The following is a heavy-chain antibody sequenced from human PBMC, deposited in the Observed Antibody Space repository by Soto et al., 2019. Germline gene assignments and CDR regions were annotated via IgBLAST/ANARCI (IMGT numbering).Heavy chain of an antibody. CDR1: GGSISGYY. J-gene: IGHJ4*02. V-gene: IGHV4-59*08. CDR3: ARHYSSGRYPMAY. D-gene: IGHD3-10*01. Sequence: SETLSLTCTVSGGSISGYYWSWIRQPPGKELQYIGYIYYTGSTNYNPSLQSRVTMSVDTSKSQFSLKLNSVSAADTAVYYCARHYSSGRYPMAYWGQGTLVTGSS. CDR2: IYYTGST.